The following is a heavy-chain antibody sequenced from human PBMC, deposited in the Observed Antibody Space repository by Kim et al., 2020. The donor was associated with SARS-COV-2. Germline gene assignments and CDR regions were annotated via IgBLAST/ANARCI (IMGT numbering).Heavy chain of an antibody. CDR2: ISWNSGRI. J-gene: IGHJ4*02. D-gene: IGHD5-18*01. CDR3: GKDVDTAMVGGVDY. V-gene: IGHV3-9*01. CDR1: GFTFDDNA. Sequence: GGSLRLSCAASGFTFDDNAMHWVRQAPGKGLEWVAGISWNSGRIGYADSVKGRFTISRDNANNSLYLQMNSLRAEDTALYFCGKDVDTAMVGGVDYWGQGTLVTVSS.